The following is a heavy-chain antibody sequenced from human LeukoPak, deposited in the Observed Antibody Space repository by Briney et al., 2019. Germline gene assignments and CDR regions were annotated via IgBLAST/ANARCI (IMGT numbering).Heavy chain of an antibody. Sequence: SETLSLTCTVSGYSISRGYYWGWIRQPPGEGLEWIGSIYHSGSTNYNPSLKSRVTISVDTSKNQFSLKLSSVTAADTAVYYCARDQKYCSSTSCYDTWFDPWGQGTLVTVSS. J-gene: IGHJ5*02. CDR1: GYSISRGYY. V-gene: IGHV4-38-2*02. CDR3: ARDQKYCSSTSCYDTWFDP. CDR2: IYHSGST. D-gene: IGHD2-2*01.